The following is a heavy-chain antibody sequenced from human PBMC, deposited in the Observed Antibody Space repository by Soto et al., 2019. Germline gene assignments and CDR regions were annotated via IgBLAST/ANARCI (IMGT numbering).Heavy chain of an antibody. CDR1: GGTFSSYT. D-gene: IGHD3-10*01. Sequence: QVQLVQSGAEVKKPGSSVKVSCKASGGTFSSYTISWVRQAPGQGLEWMGRFIPILGIANYAQKFQARVTITADKSTSTAYMDLSSLRSEDTAVYYCARGSPNYGSEPYCMDVWGQGTTVTVSS. CDR3: ARGSPNYGSEPYCMDV. J-gene: IGHJ6*02. V-gene: IGHV1-69*02. CDR2: FIPILGIA.